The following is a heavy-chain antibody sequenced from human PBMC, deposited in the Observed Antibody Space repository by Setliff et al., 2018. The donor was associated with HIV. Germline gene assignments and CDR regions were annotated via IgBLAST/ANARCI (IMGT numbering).Heavy chain of an antibody. D-gene: IGHD2-15*01. CDR3: ASEKVAWTVSDSFFEF. Sequence: PSETLSLTCTVSGGSIGSGSYYWSWIRQPAGKGLEWIGRIYTSGRIDYNPSLKSRVTISVDTSNKQFSLNLSSVTAADTAVYYCASEKVAWTVSDSFFEFWGQGVPITVSS. CDR1: GGSIGSGSYY. CDR2: IYTSGRI. J-gene: IGHJ4*02. V-gene: IGHV4-61*02.